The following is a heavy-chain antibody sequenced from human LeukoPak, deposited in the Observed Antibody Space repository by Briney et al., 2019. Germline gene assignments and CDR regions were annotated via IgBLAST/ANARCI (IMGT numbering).Heavy chain of an antibody. CDR3: AGGSFRAVGWFDP. CDR1: GGSVSSYY. D-gene: IGHD6-19*01. J-gene: IGHJ5*02. CDR2: IYYSGST. V-gene: IGHV4-59*02. Sequence: PSETLSLTCTVSGGSVSSYYWSWIRQPPEKGLEWIGFIYYSGSTNYNPSLKSRVTISIDTSKNHFSLRLSSATAADTAVYYCAGGSFRAVGWFDPWGQGTLVTVSS.